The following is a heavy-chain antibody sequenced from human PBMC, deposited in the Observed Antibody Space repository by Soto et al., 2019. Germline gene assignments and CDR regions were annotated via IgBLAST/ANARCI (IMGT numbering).Heavy chain of an antibody. CDR3: ARHAYDSSGINAFDI. V-gene: IGHV5-51*01. CDR2: IYPGDSDT. Sequence: GESLKISCKGSGYSFTSYWIGWVRQVPGKGLEWMGIIYPGDSDTRYSPSFQGQVTISADKSISTAYLQWSSLKASDTAMYYCARHAYDSSGINAFDIWGQGTMVTVSS. D-gene: IGHD3-22*01. CDR1: GYSFTSYW. J-gene: IGHJ3*02.